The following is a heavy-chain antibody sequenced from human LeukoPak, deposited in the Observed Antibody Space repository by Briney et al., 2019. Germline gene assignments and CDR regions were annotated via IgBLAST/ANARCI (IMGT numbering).Heavy chain of an antibody. V-gene: IGHV3-30*18. Sequence: GGSLRLSCAASGFTFSSYGMHWVRQAPGKGLEWVAVILYDGSNKYYADSVKGRFTISRDNSKNTLYLQMNSLRAEDTAVYYCAKDSIDYFDYWGQGTLVTVSS. CDR2: ILYDGSNK. J-gene: IGHJ4*02. D-gene: IGHD5-24*01. CDR1: GFTFSSYG. CDR3: AKDSIDYFDY.